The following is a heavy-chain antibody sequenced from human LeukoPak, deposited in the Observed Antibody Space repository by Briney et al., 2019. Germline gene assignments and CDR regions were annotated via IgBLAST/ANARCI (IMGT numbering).Heavy chain of an antibody. CDR2: ISAYNGNT. D-gene: IGHD3-22*01. CDR1: GYTFTSYG. Sequence: GASVKVSCKASGYTFTSYGISWVRQAPGQGLEWMGWISAYNGNTNYAQKLQGRVTMTTDTSTSTAYMELRSLRSDDTAVYYCARSSTGYRHARDAFDIWGQGAMVTVSS. J-gene: IGHJ3*02. V-gene: IGHV1-18*01. CDR3: ARSSTGYRHARDAFDI.